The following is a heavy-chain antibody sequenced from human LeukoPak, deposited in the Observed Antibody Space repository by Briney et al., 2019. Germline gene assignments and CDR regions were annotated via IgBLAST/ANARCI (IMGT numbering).Heavy chain of an antibody. CDR3: ARGVRYFDWLSSPYFDY. J-gene: IGHJ4*02. Sequence: ASVKVSCKASGYTFTSYDINWVRQATGQGLEGMGWMNPNSGNTGYAQKFQGRVNMTRNNSISTAYMELSSLRSEDTAVYYCARGVRYFDWLSSPYFDYWGQGTLVTVSS. CDR2: MNPNSGNT. V-gene: IGHV1-8*01. D-gene: IGHD3-9*01. CDR1: GYTFTSYD.